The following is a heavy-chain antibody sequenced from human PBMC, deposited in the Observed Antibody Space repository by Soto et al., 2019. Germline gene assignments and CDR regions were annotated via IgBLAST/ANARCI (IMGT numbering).Heavy chain of an antibody. D-gene: IGHD1-1*01. CDR1: GFTFSNYA. V-gene: IGHV3-30*18. Sequence: GSLRLSCAASGFTFSNYAMHWVRQAPGKGLEWVALTSYDGNNEYYTDSVKGRFTISRDNSRNTLFLQMNSPRPEDTAVYYCAKDKGVFNWATSYFDYWGQGALVTVSS. J-gene: IGHJ4*02. CDR3: AKDKGVFNWATSYFDY. CDR2: TSYDGNNE.